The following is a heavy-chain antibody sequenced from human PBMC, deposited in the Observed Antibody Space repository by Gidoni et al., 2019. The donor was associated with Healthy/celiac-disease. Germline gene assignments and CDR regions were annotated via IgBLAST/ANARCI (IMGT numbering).Heavy chain of an antibody. Sequence: VQLVESGGGLVQPGGSLRLSCAASGFTFSSYSMNWVRQAPGQGLAWVSYISSSSSTIYNADSVKGRFTISRDNDKNSQYRQRNSQRTEDMAVYYCARDSFLNDWGQGTLVTVSS. V-gene: IGHV3-48*04. D-gene: IGHD3-3*01. CDR3: ARDSFLND. CDR1: GFTFSSYS. J-gene: IGHJ4*02. CDR2: ISSSSSTI.